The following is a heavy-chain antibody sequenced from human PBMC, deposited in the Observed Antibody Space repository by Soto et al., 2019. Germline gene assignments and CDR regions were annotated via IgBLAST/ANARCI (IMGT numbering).Heavy chain of an antibody. Sequence: QVQLVQSGAEVKKPGSSVKVSCKASGGTFSSYAISWVRQAPGQGLEWMGGIIPIFGTANYAQKFQGRVTITADESTSTAYMELSSLRSEATAVSYWASPVVAATPFYFGMDVWGQGTTDTVSS. CDR1: GGTFSSYA. CDR2: IIPIFGTA. D-gene: IGHD2-15*01. J-gene: IGHJ6*02. CDR3: ASPVVAATPFYFGMDV. V-gene: IGHV1-69*12.